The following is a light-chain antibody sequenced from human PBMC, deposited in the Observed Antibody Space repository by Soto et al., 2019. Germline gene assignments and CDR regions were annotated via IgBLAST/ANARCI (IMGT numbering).Light chain of an antibody. V-gene: IGLV1-44*01. CDR1: YSNIGSNT. J-gene: IGLJ2*01. CDR2: SNN. CDR3: AAWDDSLNSPRML. Sequence: QSLLTQPPSVSATPGQRVTISCSGTYSNIGSNTVAWYQRLPGAAPKLLIYSNNERPSGVPDRFSGSKSGSSASLAISGRQSEDEADYYCAAWDDSLNSPRMLFGGGTKVTVL.